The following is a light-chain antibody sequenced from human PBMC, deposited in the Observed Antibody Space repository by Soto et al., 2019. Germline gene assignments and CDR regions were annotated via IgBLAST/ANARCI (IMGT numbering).Light chain of an antibody. CDR1: QSFRGL. V-gene: IGKV3-15*01. CDR2: GAS. J-gene: IGKJ1*01. CDR3: QQYYDWPT. Sequence: EVVLTQSPVTLSLSPGERATLSCRASQSFRGLLAWYQQKPGQAPRLLIYGASTRATGIPARFSGSGSGTEFTLTISSLQSEDFAVYFCQQYYDWPTFGQGTKV.